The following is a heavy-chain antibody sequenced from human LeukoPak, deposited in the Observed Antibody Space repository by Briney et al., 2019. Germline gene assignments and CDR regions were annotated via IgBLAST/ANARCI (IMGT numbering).Heavy chain of an antibody. CDR1: GYSISSGYY. Sequence: SETLSLTCTVSGYSISSGYYWGWIRQPPGKWLEGIGSIYHSGSTYYNPSLKSRVTISVDTSKNQFSLKLSSVSDADTAVYYCARGVRAKYYFDYWGQGTLVTVSS. D-gene: IGHD4-23*01. J-gene: IGHJ4*02. CDR3: ARGVRAKYYFDY. V-gene: IGHV4-38-2*02. CDR2: IYHSGST.